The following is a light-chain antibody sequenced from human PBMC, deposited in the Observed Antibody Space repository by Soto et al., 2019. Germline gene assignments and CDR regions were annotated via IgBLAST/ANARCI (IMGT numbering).Light chain of an antibody. J-gene: IGKJ2*01. CDR3: QQYVRSPYT. CDR2: GAS. V-gene: IGKV3-20*01. CDR1: QSVSSTY. Sequence: EIVLTQSPGTLSLSPGERATLSCRASQSVSSTYFAWFQQKPGQAPRLLIYGASSRVTGIPDRFTGSGSGTDFTLPISRLEPEDFAVYYCQQYVRSPYTFGQGTKLEIK.